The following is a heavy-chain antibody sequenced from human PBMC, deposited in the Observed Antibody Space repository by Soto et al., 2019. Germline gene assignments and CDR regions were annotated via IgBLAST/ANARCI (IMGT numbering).Heavy chain of an antibody. CDR3: ARGTSKYYYGSGSYYAFGY. D-gene: IGHD3-10*01. J-gene: IGHJ4*02. CDR1: GGSFSGYY. V-gene: IGHV4-34*01. CDR2: INHSGST. Sequence: SETLSLTCAVYGGSFSGYYWSRIRQPPGKGLEWIGEINHSGSTNYNPSLKSRVTISVDTSKNQFSLKLSSVTAADTAVYYCARGTSKYYYGSGSYYAFGYWGQGTLVTVSS.